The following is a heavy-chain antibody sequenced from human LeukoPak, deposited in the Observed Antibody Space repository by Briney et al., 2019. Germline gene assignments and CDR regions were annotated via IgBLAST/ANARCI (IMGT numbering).Heavy chain of an antibody. CDR2: IIPIFGTA. CDR1: GGTFSSYA. CDR3: ARGTFATPSSWFDP. D-gene: IGHD3-16*01. V-gene: IGHV1-69*06. Sequence: SVKVSCKASGGTFSSYAISWVRQAPGQGLEWMGGIIPIFGTANYAQKFQGRVTITADKSTSTAYMELSSLRSEDTAVYYCARGTFATPSSWFDPWGQGTLVTVSS. J-gene: IGHJ5*02.